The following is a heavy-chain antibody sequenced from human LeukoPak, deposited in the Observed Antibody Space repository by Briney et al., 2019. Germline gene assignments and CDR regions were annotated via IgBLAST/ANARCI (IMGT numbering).Heavy chain of an antibody. CDR2: MNPNSGGT. CDR3: ATGRDSGLLWFGELAPFDY. J-gene: IGHJ4*02. V-gene: IGHV1-2*02. D-gene: IGHD3-10*01. Sequence: ASVKVSCKASGYTFTSYDINWVRQATGQGLEWMGWMNPNSGGTNYAQKFQGRVTMTRDTSISTAYMELSRLRSDDTAVYYCATGRDSGLLWFGELAPFDYWGQGTLVTVSS. CDR1: GYTFTSYD.